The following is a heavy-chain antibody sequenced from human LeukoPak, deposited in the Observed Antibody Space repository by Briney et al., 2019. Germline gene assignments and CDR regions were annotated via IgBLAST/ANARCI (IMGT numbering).Heavy chain of an antibody. CDR3: ARASFQRWLQLGGD. V-gene: IGHV3-48*02. CDR1: GFTFSSYS. CDR2: ISSSSSTI. D-gene: IGHD5-24*01. J-gene: IGHJ4*02. Sequence: QTGGSLRLSCAASGFTFSSYSMNWVRQAPGKGLEWVSSISSSSSTIYYADSVKGRFTISRDNAKNSLYLQMNSLRDEDTAVYYCARASFQRWLQLGGDWGQGTLVTVSS.